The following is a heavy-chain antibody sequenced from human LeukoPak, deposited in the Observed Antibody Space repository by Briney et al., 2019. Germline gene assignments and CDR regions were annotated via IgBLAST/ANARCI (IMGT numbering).Heavy chain of an antibody. CDR2: IYYSGST. CDR3: ARAGSGWFYYFDY. V-gene: IGHV4-59*01. CDR1: GGSISSYY. D-gene: IGHD6-19*01. Sequence: SETLSLTCTVSGGSISSYYWSWIRQPPGKGLEWIGYIYYSGSTNYNPSLRSRVTISVDTSKNQLSLKLSSVTAADTAVYYCARAGSGWFYYFDYWGQGTLVTVSS. J-gene: IGHJ4*02.